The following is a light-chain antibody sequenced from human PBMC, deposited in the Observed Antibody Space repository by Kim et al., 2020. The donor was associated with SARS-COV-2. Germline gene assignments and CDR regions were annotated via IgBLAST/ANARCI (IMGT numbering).Light chain of an antibody. Sequence: EIVLTQSPATLSLSPGERATLSCRASQSVSSYLAWYQQKPGQAPRLLIYDASNRATGIPARFSGSGSGTDFTLTISSLEPEDFAVYYCQQRSNLPPWTFGQGTKVDSK. CDR1: QSVSSY. V-gene: IGKV3-11*01. J-gene: IGKJ1*01. CDR2: DAS. CDR3: QQRSNLPPWT.